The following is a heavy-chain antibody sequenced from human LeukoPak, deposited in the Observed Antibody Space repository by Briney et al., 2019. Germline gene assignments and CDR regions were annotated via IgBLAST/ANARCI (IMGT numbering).Heavy chain of an antibody. CDR1: RGAISSGGYY. J-gene: IGHJ4*02. CDR3: ARDLSWSGYRFFDY. CDR2: IDYSGGT. D-gene: IGHD3-3*01. Sequence: SQTLSLTSTVSRGAISSGGYYWSWICQHPGKVLEWIGCIDYSGGTCYIPSLKSRFTISADTSKNQFSLKLSSVTAADTAVYYCARDLSWSGYRFFDYWGQGTLVTVSS. V-gene: IGHV4-31*03.